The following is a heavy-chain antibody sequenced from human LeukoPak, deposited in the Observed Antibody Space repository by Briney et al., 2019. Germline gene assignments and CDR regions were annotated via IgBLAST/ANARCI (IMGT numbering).Heavy chain of an antibody. J-gene: IGHJ4*02. V-gene: IGHV4-59*01. CDR3: ARGDHSSGWYDY. CDR1: GGSISSYY. CDR2: IYYSGST. D-gene: IGHD6-19*01. Sequence: SETLSLTCTVSGGSISSYYWSWIRQPPGKGLEWIGYIYYSGSTNYNPSLKSRVTISVDTSKNQFSLKLSSVTAADTAVYYCARGDHSSGWYDYWGQGTLVTVPS.